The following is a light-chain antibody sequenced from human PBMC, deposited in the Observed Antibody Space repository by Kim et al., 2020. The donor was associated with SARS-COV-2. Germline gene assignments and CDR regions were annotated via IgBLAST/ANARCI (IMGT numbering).Light chain of an antibody. CDR3: QQSGSSIT. V-gene: IGKV3-20*01. CDR2: GAS. CDR1: QSVSSS. J-gene: IGKJ5*01. Sequence: EIVLTQSPGTLSLSPGERATLSCRASQSVSSSLAWYQQKPGQAPGLLIYGASSRAAGIPDRFSGSGSGTDFTLTISRLEPEDFAVYYCQQSGSSITFGQGTRLEIK.